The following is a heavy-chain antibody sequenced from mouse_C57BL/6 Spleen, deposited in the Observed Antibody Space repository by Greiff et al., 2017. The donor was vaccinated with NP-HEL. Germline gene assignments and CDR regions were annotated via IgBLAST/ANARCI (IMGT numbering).Heavy chain of an antibody. CDR3: TRLSDGYYHAWFAY. D-gene: IGHD2-3*01. CDR1: GYTFTSYW. Sequence: VQLQQSGTVLARPGASVKMSCKTSGYTFTSYWMHWVTQRPGQGLEWIGAIYPGNSDPSYNQKFKGKAKLTAVTYASTAYMELSSLTNEDSAVYYCTRLSDGYYHAWFAYWGQGTLVTVSA. CDR2: IYPGNSDP. V-gene: IGHV1-5*01. J-gene: IGHJ3*01.